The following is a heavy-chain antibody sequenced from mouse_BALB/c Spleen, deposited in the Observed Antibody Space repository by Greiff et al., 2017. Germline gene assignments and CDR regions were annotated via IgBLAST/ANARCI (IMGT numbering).Heavy chain of an antibody. Sequence: VQGVESGPGLVAPSQSLSITCTVSGFSLTGYGVNWVRQPPGKGLEWLGMIWGDGSTDYNSALKSRLSISKDNSKSQVFLKMNSLQTDDTARYYCARDGKVRYYAMDYWGQGTSVTVSS. V-gene: IGHV2-6-7*01. CDR2: IWGDGST. CDR3: ARDGKVRYYAMDY. J-gene: IGHJ4*01. CDR1: GFSLTGYG. D-gene: IGHD2-14*01.